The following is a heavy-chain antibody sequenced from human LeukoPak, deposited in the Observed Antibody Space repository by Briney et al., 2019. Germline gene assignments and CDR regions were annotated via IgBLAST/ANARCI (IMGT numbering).Heavy chain of an antibody. Sequence: PGGSLRLSCAASGFSFSTYWMHWVRQAPGKGLVWVSRLSPDGSSSVYADSVKGRFTVSRDNAKNTVYLQMTSLRVEDTAVYSCASLLTPYHGSGGGGMDVWGQGTTVTVSS. D-gene: IGHD3-10*01. CDR3: ASLLTPYHGSGGGGMDV. CDR2: LSPDGSSS. J-gene: IGHJ6*02. CDR1: GFSFSTYW. V-gene: IGHV3-74*01.